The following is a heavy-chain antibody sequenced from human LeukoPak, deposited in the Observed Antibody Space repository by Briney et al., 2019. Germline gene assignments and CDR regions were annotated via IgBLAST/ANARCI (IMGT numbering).Heavy chain of an antibody. D-gene: IGHD5-18*01. V-gene: IGHV3-30*02. CDR3: ARDHSQNFDY. Sequence: GRSLRLSCAASGFTFSGYGMHWVRQAPGKGLEWVAFIRLDGSDEYYGDSVKGRFTISRDNSKNTLYLQMNSLRPEDTAVYYCARDHSQNFDYWGQGTLVTVSS. CDR2: IRLDGSDE. J-gene: IGHJ4*02. CDR1: GFTFSGYG.